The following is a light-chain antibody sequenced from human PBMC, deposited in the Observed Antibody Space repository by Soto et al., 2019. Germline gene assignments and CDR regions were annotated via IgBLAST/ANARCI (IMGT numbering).Light chain of an antibody. CDR1: QSVSSK. CDR3: QQRGNWTKT. Sequence: EIVMRQSPATLSVSPGQRATLSCRASQSVSSKLAWYQQKPGQAPRILIYDASNRATGIPARFSGSGSGTDFNLTISSLEPEDFAVYYCQQRGNWTKTFGQGTKLDIK. V-gene: IGKV3-11*01. J-gene: IGKJ1*01. CDR2: DAS.